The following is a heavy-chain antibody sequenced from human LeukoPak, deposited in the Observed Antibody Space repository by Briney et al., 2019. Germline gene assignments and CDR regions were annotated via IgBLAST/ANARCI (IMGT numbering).Heavy chain of an antibody. CDR1: GFTFSDYY. CDR2: ISSSSSTI. D-gene: IGHD1-26*01. V-gene: IGHV3-11*04. CDR3: ARGAQRYGGTDPANDY. Sequence: PGGSLRLSCAASGFTFSDYYMSWIRLPPGKGLEWVSCISSSSSTIYYTDSVKGRFTISRDNAKNSLYLQMNSLRAEDTAVYYCARGAQRYGGTDPANDYWGQGTLVTVSS. J-gene: IGHJ4*02.